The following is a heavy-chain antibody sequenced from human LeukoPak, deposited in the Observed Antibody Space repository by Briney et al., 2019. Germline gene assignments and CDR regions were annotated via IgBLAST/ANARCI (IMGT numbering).Heavy chain of an antibody. CDR1: GYSISSGYY. CDR2: IYHSGST. J-gene: IGHJ4*02. Sequence: SETLSLTCAVSGYSISSGYYWGWIRQPPGKGLEWIGSIYHSGSTYYNPSLKSRVTISVDTSKNQFSLKLSSVTAADTAVYYCARSGSRYDFWRGYYNDYWGQGTLVTVSS. D-gene: IGHD3-3*01. CDR3: ARSGSRYDFWRGYYNDY. V-gene: IGHV4-38-2*01.